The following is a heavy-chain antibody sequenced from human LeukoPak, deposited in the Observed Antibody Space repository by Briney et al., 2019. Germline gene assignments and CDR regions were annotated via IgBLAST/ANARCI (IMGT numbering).Heavy chain of an antibody. V-gene: IGHV4-38-2*02. D-gene: IGHD2-2*01. CDR1: GYSISSGYY. Sequence: SETLSLTCTVSGYSISSGYYWGWIRQPPGKGLEWIGSIYHSGSTYYNPSLKSRVTISVDTSKNRFSLKLSSVTAADTAVYYCASTLVVPAAGWYGMDVWGQGTTVTVSS. J-gene: IGHJ6*02. CDR2: IYHSGST. CDR3: ASTLVVPAAGWYGMDV.